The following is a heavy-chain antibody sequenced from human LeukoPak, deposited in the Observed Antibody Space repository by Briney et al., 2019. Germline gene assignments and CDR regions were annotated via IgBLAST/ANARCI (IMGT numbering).Heavy chain of an antibody. CDR1: GGTFSSYA. CDR3: ARVTAAAGIDYFDY. D-gene: IGHD6-13*01. Sequence: SVKVSCKASGGTFSSYAISWVRQAPGQGLEWMGGIIPIFGTANYAQKFQGRVTITTDESTSTAYMELSSLRAEDTAMYYCARVTAAAGIDYFDYWGQGTLVTVSS. CDR2: IIPIFGTA. V-gene: IGHV1-69*05. J-gene: IGHJ4*02.